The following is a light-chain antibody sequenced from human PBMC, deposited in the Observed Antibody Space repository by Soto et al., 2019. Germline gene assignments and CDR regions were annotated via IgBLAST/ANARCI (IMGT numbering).Light chain of an antibody. V-gene: IGKV3-20*01. Sequence: EIVLTQSPGTLSLPPVERATLSCRASQSVSSNYLAWYQQKPGQAPRLLIYGASSRATGIPDRFSGSGSGTDFTLTISRLEPEDFAVYYCQQYGRSPGLFTFGPGTKVDIK. CDR2: GAS. CDR1: QSVSSNY. J-gene: IGKJ3*01. CDR3: QQYGRSPGLFT.